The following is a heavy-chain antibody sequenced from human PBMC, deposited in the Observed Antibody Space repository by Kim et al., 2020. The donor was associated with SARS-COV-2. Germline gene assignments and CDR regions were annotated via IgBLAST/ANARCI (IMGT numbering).Heavy chain of an antibody. J-gene: IGHJ6*02. Sequence: GGSTSYAQKFQGRVTMTRDTSTSTVYMELSSLRSEDTAVYYCARQSGMDVWGQGTTVTVSS. CDR3: ARQSGMDV. CDR2: GGST. V-gene: IGHV1-46*01.